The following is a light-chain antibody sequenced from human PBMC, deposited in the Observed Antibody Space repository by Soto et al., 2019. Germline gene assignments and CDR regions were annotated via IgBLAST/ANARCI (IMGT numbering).Light chain of an antibody. CDR3: QQRSNWRIT. CDR1: QSVSTY. Sequence: EIVLTQSPATLSLSPGKISTLSCRASQSVSTYLAWYQQKPVKARRLLIYDASNRATGIPARLSGSGYGTDLTITISSIEHEDFEVYYCQQRSNWRITFGQGTRLEIK. CDR2: DAS. J-gene: IGKJ5*01. V-gene: IGKV3-11*01.